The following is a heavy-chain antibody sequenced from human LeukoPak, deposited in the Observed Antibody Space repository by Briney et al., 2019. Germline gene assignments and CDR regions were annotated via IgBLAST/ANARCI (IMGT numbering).Heavy chain of an antibody. Sequence: PSETLSLTCTVSGGSISSSSYYWGWIRQPPGKGLEWIGSIYYSGSTYYNPSLKSRVTISVDTSKNQFSLKLSSVTAADTAVYYCARHRVVRTYYYDSSGYYFDYWGQGTLVTVSS. CDR1: GGSISSSSYY. CDR2: IYYSGST. V-gene: IGHV4-39*01. J-gene: IGHJ4*02. CDR3: ARHRVVRTYYYDSSGYYFDY. D-gene: IGHD3-22*01.